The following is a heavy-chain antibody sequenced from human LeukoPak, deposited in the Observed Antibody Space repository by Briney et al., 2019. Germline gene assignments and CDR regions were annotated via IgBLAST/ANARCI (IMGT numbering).Heavy chain of an antibody. V-gene: IGHV4-39*07. CDR1: VDSIRNNRYF. J-gene: IGHJ4*02. Sequence: KSSETLSLTCAVSVDSIRNNRYFWAWVRQPRGEGLVWIGCINYSGRPYYNPSLKGRLTMSVDTAKRQFSLKLTSVTAADTALYYCARDIDDVGALLDFWGQGTLVTVSS. D-gene: IGHD1-26*01. CDR3: ARDIDDVGALLDF. CDR2: INYSGRP.